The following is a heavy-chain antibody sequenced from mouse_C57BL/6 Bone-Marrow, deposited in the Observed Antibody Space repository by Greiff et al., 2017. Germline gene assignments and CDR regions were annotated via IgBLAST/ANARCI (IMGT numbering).Heavy chain of an antibody. D-gene: IGHD1-1*01. Sequence: EVQLQQSGAELVRPGASVKLSCTASGFNIKDDYMHWVKQRPEQGLEWIGWIDPENGDTEYASKFQGKATITADTSSNTAYLQLSSLTSEDTAVYYCTLTTVVPYYFDYWGQGTTLTVSS. J-gene: IGHJ2*01. CDR1: GFNIKDDY. CDR2: IDPENGDT. CDR3: TLTTVVPYYFDY. V-gene: IGHV14-4*01.